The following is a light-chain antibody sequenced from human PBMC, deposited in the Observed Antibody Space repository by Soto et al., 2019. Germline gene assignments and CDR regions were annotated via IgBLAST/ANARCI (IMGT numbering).Light chain of an antibody. CDR3: QQYGSS. Sequence: EIVLTQSPGTLSLSPGERATLSCRASQSVSSSYLAWYQQKPGQAPRLIIYGASSRATGIPDRFSGSGSGTDFTLTISRLEPEDFAVYYCQQYGSSFGQGTKVEIK. V-gene: IGKV3-20*01. CDR2: GAS. J-gene: IGKJ1*01. CDR1: QSVSSSY.